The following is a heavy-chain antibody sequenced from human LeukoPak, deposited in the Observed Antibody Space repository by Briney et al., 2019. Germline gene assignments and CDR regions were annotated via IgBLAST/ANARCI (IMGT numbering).Heavy chain of an antibody. CDR3: ASSSTYYDFWKVYMDV. J-gene: IGHJ6*03. CDR1: GYTFTGYY. Sequence: SVKVSCKASGYTFTGYYMHWVRQAPGQGLEWMGRIIPIFGTANYAQKFQGRVTITTDESTSTAYMELSSLRSEDSAVYYCASSSTYYDFWKVYMDVWGKGTTVTVSS. CDR2: IIPIFGTA. V-gene: IGHV1-69*05. D-gene: IGHD3-3*01.